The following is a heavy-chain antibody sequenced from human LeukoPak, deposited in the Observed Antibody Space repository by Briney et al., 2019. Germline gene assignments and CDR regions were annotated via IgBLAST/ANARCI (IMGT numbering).Heavy chain of an antibody. J-gene: IGHJ5*02. CDR1: GFTFSSHD. CDR3: VRGGVWGLSSNWLEA. D-gene: IGHD7-27*01. V-gene: IGHV3-13*04. CDR2: FIPAGDR. Sequence: GGSLRLSCAASGFTFSSHDMHWVRQAAGKGLEWVSGFIPAGDRYYSESVKGRFTISRENAKSSLYLEMNSLRVGDTAVYYCVRGGVWGLSSNWLEAWGQGTLVVVSS.